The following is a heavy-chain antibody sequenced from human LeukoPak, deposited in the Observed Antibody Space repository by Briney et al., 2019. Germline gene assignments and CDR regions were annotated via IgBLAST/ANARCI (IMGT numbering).Heavy chain of an antibody. CDR2: DGITG. V-gene: IGHV3-30*14. D-gene: IGHD2-2*01. CDR1: GFIFRNYA. Sequence: PGTSLRLSCAASGFIFRNYAMHWVRQAPGKGLEWVASDGITGHSGDSVKGRFIISRDNSKNTLYLQMNSLRAEDTAVYYCASPGAAATGYYYYGIDVWGQGTTVTVSS. CDR3: ASPGAAATGYYYYGIDV. J-gene: IGHJ6*02.